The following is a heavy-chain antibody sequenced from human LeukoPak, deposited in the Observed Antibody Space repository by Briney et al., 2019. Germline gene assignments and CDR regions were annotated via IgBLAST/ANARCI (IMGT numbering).Heavy chain of an antibody. CDR3: ARHGGSYFYY. D-gene: IGHD1-26*01. V-gene: IGHV4-59*08. J-gene: IGHJ4*02. Sequence: SETLSLSCTVSGGSISSYYWSWIRQAPGKGLEWIGYIYYSGTTKYNPSLMGRVSISVDTSKNQFSLRLSSVAAADTAVYYCARHGGSYFYYWGQGTLVTVSS. CDR1: GGSISSYY. CDR2: IYYSGTT.